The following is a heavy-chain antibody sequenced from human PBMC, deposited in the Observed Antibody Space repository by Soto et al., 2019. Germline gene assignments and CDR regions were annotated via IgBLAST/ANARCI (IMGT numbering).Heavy chain of an antibody. CDR1: GYTFINYG. Sequence: ASVKVSCKASGYTFINYGISWVRQAPGQGLEWMGCISAYNSNIKYAQKFQGRVTMTSDTSTSTAYMEVRSLRSEDTAVYYCASVETQRYYYGMDVWGQGTTVTVSS. V-gene: IGHV1-18*01. J-gene: IGHJ6*02. CDR3: ASVETQRYYYGMDV. CDR2: ISAYNSNI. D-gene: IGHD2-15*01.